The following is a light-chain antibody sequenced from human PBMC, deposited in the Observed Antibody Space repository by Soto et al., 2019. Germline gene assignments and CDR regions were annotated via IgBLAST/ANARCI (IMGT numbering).Light chain of an antibody. V-gene: IGLV3-21*02. CDR2: DDS. J-gene: IGLJ2*01. CDR3: QVWDSSSDHVV. CDR1: LIGSKT. Sequence: SYELTQPPSVSVAPGQTARITCGGILIGSKTVHWYQQRPGQAPVLVVYDDSDRPSGIPERFSGSNSGNTATLTISRVEAGDEAHYYCQVWDSSSDHVVFGGGTKVTVL.